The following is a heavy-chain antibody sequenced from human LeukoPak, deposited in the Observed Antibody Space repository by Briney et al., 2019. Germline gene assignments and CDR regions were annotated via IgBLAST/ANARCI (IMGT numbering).Heavy chain of an antibody. J-gene: IGHJ4*02. V-gene: IGHV3-30-3*01. CDR2: ISYDGSNK. CDR1: GFTFSSYA. CDR3: ARDQGSGWYDY. D-gene: IGHD6-19*01. Sequence: GSLRLSCAASGFTFSSYAMHWVRQAPGKGLEWVAVISYDGSNKYYADSVKGRFTISRDNSKNTLYLQMNSLRAEDTAVYYCARDQGSGWYDYWGQGTLVTVSS.